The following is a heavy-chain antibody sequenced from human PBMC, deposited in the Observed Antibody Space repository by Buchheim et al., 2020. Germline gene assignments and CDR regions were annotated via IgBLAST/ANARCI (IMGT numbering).Heavy chain of an antibody. Sequence: QVQLQQWGAGLLKPSETLSLTCAVYGGSFSGYYWSWIRQPPGKGLEWIGEINHSGSTNYNPSLKSRVTISVDTSKNQFSLKLSSVTAADTAVYYCASRRYYYDSSGYPDYWGQGTL. CDR1: GGSFSGYY. CDR2: INHSGST. J-gene: IGHJ4*02. D-gene: IGHD3-22*01. V-gene: IGHV4-34*01. CDR3: ASRRYYYDSSGYPDY.